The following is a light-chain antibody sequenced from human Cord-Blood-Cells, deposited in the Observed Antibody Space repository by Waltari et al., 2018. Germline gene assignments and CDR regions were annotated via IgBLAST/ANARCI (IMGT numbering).Light chain of an antibody. V-gene: IGKV1-12*01. CDR2: AAS. CDR3: QQANSFPPA. Sequence: DIQMTQSPSSVSASVADRVTITCRASQGISGWLAWYQQKPGKAPKLLIYAASSLQSGVPSRFSGSGAGTDFTLTISSLQPEDFATYYCQQANSFPPALGQGTRLEIK. J-gene: IGKJ5*01. CDR1: QGISGW.